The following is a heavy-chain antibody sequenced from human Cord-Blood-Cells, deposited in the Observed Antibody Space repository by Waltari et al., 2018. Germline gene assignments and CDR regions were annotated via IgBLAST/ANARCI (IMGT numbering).Heavy chain of an antibody. Sequence: QLQLQESGPGLVKPSETLSLTCTVSGGSISSSSYYWGWFRQPPGKGLEWIGSIYYSGSTYYNPSLKSRVTISVDTSKNQFSLKLSSVTAADTAVYYCARQSSYVDYWGQGTLVTVSS. CDR2: IYYSGST. J-gene: IGHJ4*02. V-gene: IGHV4-39*01. CDR3: ARQSSYVDY. CDR1: GGSISSSSYY.